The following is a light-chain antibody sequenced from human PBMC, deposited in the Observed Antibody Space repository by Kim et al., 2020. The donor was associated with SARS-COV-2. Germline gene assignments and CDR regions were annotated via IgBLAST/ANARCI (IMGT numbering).Light chain of an antibody. CDR1: SSYVGDYNR. Sequence: QSALTQPPSVSGSPGQSVTISCTGTSSYVGDYNRVSWYQQSPGTAPKLIIYEVSHRPSGVPDRFSGSKSGNTASLTISGLQAEDEADYYCNSWTSSNTFVFGTGTKVTVL. V-gene: IGLV2-18*02. CDR2: EVS. J-gene: IGLJ1*01. CDR3: NSWTSSNTFV.